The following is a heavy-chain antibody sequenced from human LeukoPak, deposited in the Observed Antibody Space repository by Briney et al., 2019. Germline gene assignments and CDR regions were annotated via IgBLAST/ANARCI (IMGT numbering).Heavy chain of an antibody. V-gene: IGHV3-7*01. J-gene: IGHJ4*02. CDR2: IKQDGSEK. CDR1: GFTFSSYW. D-gene: IGHD6-6*01. Sequence: QAGGSLRLSCAASGFTFSSYWMSWVRQAPGKGLEWVANIKQDGSEKYYVDSVKGRFTISRDNAKNSLYLQMNSLRAEDTAVYYCARVKSQGIAARPWYFDYWGQGTLVTVSS. CDR3: ARVKSQGIAARPWYFDY.